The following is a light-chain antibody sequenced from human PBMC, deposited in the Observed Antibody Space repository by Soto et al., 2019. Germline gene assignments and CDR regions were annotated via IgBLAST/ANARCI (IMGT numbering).Light chain of an antibody. V-gene: IGLV2-8*01. Sequence: QSALTQPPSASGSPGQSVTISCTGTSSDVGDYNYVSWYQQHPGKAPKLIIYEVTKRPSGVPDRFSGSKSGNTASLTVSGLQTEDEAEYYCSSYARSDTLLFGGGTKLTVL. J-gene: IGLJ2*01. CDR1: SSDVGDYNY. CDR3: SSYARSDTLL. CDR2: EVT.